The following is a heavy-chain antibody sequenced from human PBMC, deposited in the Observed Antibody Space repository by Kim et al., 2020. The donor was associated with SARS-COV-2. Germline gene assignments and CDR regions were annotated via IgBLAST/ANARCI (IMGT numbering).Heavy chain of an antibody. J-gene: IGHJ4*02. Sequence: ADSVKGRFTISRDNSKNTLYLQMNSLRAEDTAVYYCAKDDYYDSSGSGDYWGQGTLVTVSS. V-gene: IGHV3-30*02. CDR3: AKDDYYDSSGSGDY. D-gene: IGHD3-22*01.